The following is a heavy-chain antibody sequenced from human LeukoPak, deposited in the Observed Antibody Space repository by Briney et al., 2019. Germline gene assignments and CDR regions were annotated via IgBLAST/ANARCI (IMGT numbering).Heavy chain of an antibody. V-gene: IGHV3-30-3*01. Sequence: GRSLSLSCAASGFTFGSYAMHWVRQAPGKGLEWVALIPYDGSNKYYADSVKDRFTISRDNSKNTLYLQMNSLRAEDTAVYYCAREYYSDNSGYSPDFDYWGQGSLVTVSS. CDR2: IPYDGSNK. D-gene: IGHD3-22*01. CDR3: AREYYSDNSGYSPDFDY. J-gene: IGHJ4*02. CDR1: GFTFGSYA.